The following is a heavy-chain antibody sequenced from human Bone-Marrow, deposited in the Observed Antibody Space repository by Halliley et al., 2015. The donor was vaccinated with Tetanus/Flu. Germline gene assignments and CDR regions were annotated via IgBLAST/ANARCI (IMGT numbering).Heavy chain of an antibody. D-gene: IGHD5-12*01. CDR2: VYYSGSV. J-gene: IGHJ4*02. Sequence: TLPLTCAVSGGSIISSTWWSWVRQPPGKGLEWIGDVYYSGSVDYNPSLQSRVTISVDKSENQFSLRLSSVTAADTAMYYCARRYSGYDRYFDYWGQGTLVTVSS. CDR1: GGSIISSTW. CDR3: ARRYSGYDRYFDY. V-gene: IGHV4-4*02.